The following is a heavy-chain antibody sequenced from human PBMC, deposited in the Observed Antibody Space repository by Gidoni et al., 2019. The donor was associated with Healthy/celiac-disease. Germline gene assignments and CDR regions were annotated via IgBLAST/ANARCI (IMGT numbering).Heavy chain of an antibody. CDR1: GFPFSSYA. Sequence: VQLLASGGGLVQPGGSLPLSCSASGFPFSSYAMHWVRQAPGKGLEYVSAISSNGGSTYYADSVKGRFTISRDNSKNTLYLQMSSLRAEDTAVYYCVRWSGSYAFDYWGQGTLVTVSS. J-gene: IGHJ4*02. CDR2: ISSNGGST. D-gene: IGHD1-26*01. V-gene: IGHV3-64D*06. CDR3: VRWSGSYAFDY.